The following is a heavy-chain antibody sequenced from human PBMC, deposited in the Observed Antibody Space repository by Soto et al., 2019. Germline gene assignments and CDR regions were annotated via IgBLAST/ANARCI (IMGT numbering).Heavy chain of an antibody. D-gene: IGHD4-4*01. CDR1: GGSISSGGYY. J-gene: IGHJ4*02. V-gene: IGHV4-31*03. CDR3: ARHRNEYSNHVGHYYFDY. Sequence: QVQLQESGPGLVKASQTLSLTCTVSGGSISSGGYYWSWIRQHPGKGLEWIGYIYYSGSTYYNPXXKSRVTISVDXXKXQXXLKLSSVTAADTAVYYCARHRNEYSNHVGHYYFDYWGQGTLVTVSS. CDR2: IYYSGST.